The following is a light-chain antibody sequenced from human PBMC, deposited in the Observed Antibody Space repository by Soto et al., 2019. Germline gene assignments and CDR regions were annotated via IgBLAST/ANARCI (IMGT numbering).Light chain of an antibody. Sequence: QSVLTQPPSASGSPGQSVTISCTGTKNDIGVYDFVSWYQHHPGKAPRLIIYEVVQRPSGVPDRFSGSKSGNTASLTVSGLQAADEADYCCKSYAGSNTYVFGGGTKLTVL. CDR1: KNDIGVYDF. CDR3: KSYAGSNTYV. V-gene: IGLV2-8*01. J-gene: IGLJ1*01. CDR2: EVV.